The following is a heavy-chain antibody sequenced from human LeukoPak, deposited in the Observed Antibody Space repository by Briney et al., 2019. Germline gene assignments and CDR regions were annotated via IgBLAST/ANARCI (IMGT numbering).Heavy chain of an antibody. Sequence: ASVKVSCKASGYTFISYGISWVRQAPGQGLEWMGWISAYNGNTNYAQKLQGRVTMTTDTSTSTAYMELRSLRSDDTAVYYCARSRDFWSGSSNWFDPWGQGTLVTVSS. CDR2: ISAYNGNT. J-gene: IGHJ5*02. CDR1: GYTFISYG. D-gene: IGHD3-3*01. V-gene: IGHV1-18*01. CDR3: ARSRDFWSGSSNWFDP.